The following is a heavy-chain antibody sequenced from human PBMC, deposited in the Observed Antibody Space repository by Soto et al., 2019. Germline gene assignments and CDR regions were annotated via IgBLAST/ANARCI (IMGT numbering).Heavy chain of an antibody. V-gene: IGHV4-59*01. CDR2: IYYSGST. J-gene: IGHJ4*02. D-gene: IGHD3-22*01. CDR3: ARDGAGDSSGYYPFDY. Sequence: SETLSLTCTVSGGSIISYYWSWILQPPWKGLEWIGYIYYSGSTNYNPSLKSRVTISVDTSKNQFSLKLSSVTAADTAVYYCARDGAGDSSGYYPFDYWGQGTLVTVPS. CDR1: GGSIISYY.